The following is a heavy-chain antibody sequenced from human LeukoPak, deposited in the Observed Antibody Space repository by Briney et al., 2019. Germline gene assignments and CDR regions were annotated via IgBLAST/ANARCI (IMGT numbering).Heavy chain of an antibody. J-gene: IGHJ4*02. D-gene: IGHD2-8*01. CDR3: ARRYCTPSSCYSDY. Sequence: PGGSLRLSCAASGFIFSDYYMSWIRQAPGKGLEWVSFISDGGRPLHYADSVKGRFTISRDNAKNSLYLQMNSLRDEDTAVYFCARRYCTPSSCYSDYWGQGALVTVPS. CDR2: ISDGGRPL. CDR1: GFIFSDYY. V-gene: IGHV3-11*01.